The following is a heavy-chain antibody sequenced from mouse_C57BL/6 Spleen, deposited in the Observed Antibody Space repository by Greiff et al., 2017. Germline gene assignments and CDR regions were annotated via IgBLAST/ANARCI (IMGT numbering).Heavy chain of an antibody. CDR1: GYTFTDYY. CDR2: IYPGSGNT. V-gene: IGHV1-76*01. J-gene: IGHJ4*01. CDR3: ARDWDYYAMDY. D-gene: IGHD4-1*01. Sequence: QVQLQQSGAELVRPGASVKLSCKASGYTFTDYYINWVKQRPGQGLEWIARIYPGSGNTYYNEKFKGKATLTAEKSSSTAYMQLSSLTSEDSAVYFCARDWDYYAMDYWGKGTSVTVSS.